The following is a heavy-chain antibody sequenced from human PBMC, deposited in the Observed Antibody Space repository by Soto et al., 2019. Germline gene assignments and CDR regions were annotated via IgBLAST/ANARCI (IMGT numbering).Heavy chain of an antibody. CDR3: AHRVNFGIVGAQFFAH. J-gene: IGHJ4*02. V-gene: IGHV2-5*02. Sequence: QITLKESGPTLVKPTQTLTLTCSFSGFSLTTSGASVAWMRQYPGKAPEWLALIFWDDDRRYSPSLRTRLTITQDDPRNQVVLTITNMDPVDTATDYCAHRVNFGIVGAQFFAHWGQGILVTVSS. CDR1: GFSLTTSGAS. CDR2: IFWDDDR. D-gene: IGHD2-21*01.